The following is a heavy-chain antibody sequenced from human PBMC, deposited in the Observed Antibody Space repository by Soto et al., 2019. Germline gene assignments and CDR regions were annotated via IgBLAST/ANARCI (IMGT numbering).Heavy chain of an antibody. CDR1: GFSLSSYT. V-gene: IGHV3-30-3*01. Sequence: QMQLAESGGGVVQPGRSLSLSCAASGFSLSSYTMHWVRQAPGKGLEWVGVIYRDGSQQYYADSVKGRFTISRDNSKNTLYVQMNSLRPEDTAVDYCARVIGGDYLDYWGQGTLVTVSS. D-gene: IGHD2-21*01. CDR2: IYRDGSQQ. CDR3: ARVIGGDYLDY. J-gene: IGHJ4*02.